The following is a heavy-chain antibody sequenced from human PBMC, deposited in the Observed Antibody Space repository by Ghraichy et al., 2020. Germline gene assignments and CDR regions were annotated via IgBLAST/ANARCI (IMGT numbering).Heavy chain of an antibody. D-gene: IGHD3-16*01. CDR1: GFTFSSYS. Sequence: GGSLRLSCAASGFTFSSYSMNWVRQAPGKGLEWVSYISSSSTIYYADSVKGRFTISRDNAKNSLYLQMNSLRDEDTAVYYCARGTLGFGDYWGQGTLVTVSS. CDR2: ISSSSTI. CDR3: ARGTLGFGDY. J-gene: IGHJ4*02. V-gene: IGHV3-48*02.